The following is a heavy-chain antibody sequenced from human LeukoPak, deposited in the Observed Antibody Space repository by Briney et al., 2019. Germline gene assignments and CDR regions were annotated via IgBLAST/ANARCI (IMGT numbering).Heavy chain of an antibody. CDR2: INPNSGGT. Sequence: GASVKVSCKASGYTFTDYSIHWVRQAPGQGLEWMGRINPNSGGTNYAQKFQGRVTMTRDTSISTAYIELSRLRSDDTAVFYCARNTYYYDSSAGTFDFWGQGTLVTVSS. CDR1: GYTFTDYS. V-gene: IGHV1-2*06. D-gene: IGHD3-22*01. CDR3: ARNTYYYDSSAGTFDF. J-gene: IGHJ4*02.